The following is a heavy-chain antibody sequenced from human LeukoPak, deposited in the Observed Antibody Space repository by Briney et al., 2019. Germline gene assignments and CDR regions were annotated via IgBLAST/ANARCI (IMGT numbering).Heavy chain of an antibody. V-gene: IGHV1-69*06. J-gene: IGHJ2*01. CDR3: ARSTGLWYFDL. Sequence: SVKVSCKASGYTFTGYYMHWVRQAPGQGLEWMGGIIPIFGTANYAQKFQGRVTITADKSTSTAYMELSSLRSEDTAVCYRARSTGLWYFDLWGRGTLVTVSS. D-gene: IGHD3-10*01. CDR1: GYTFTGYY. CDR2: IIPIFGTA.